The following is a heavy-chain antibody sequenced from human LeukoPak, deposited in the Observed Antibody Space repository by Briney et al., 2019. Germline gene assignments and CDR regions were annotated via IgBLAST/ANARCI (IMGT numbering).Heavy chain of an antibody. CDR2: ITSSSSYI. D-gene: IGHD1-26*01. CDR1: GFTFSSYA. J-gene: IGHJ5*02. V-gene: IGHV3-21*01. CDR3: ARSLVVGATYPYH. Sequence: PGGSLRLSCAASGFTFSSYAMNWVRQAPGKGLEWVSSITSSSSYIYYADSLKGRFTISRDNAKNSLYLQMNSLRAEDTAVYYCARSLVVGATYPYHWGQGTLVTVSS.